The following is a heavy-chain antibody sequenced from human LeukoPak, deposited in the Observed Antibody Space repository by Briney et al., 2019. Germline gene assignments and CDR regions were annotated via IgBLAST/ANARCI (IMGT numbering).Heavy chain of an antibody. CDR1: GGTFSSYA. D-gene: IGHD5-18*01. CDR2: MIPIFGTA. Sequence: SVKVSCKASGGTFSSYAISWVRQAPGQGLEWMGGMIPIFGTANYAQKFQGRVTITTDESTSTAYMELSSLRSEDTAVYYCASVRGYSYGYFGYFDYWGQGTLVTVSS. V-gene: IGHV1-69*05. CDR3: ASVRGYSYGYFGYFDY. J-gene: IGHJ4*02.